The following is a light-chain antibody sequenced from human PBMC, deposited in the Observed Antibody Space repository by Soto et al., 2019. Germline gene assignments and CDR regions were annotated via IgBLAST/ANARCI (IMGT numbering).Light chain of an antibody. CDR1: TSDVGGYDY. J-gene: IGLJ1*01. V-gene: IGLV2-14*01. Sequence: QSVLTQPASVSGSPGQSITISCTGTTSDVGGYDYVSWYQHHAGKGPKLLLFEVSNRPSGVSTRFSGSKSGNTASLTISGLQTEDEADYFCFSFTTDWTHVFGTGTKVTVL. CDR2: EVS. CDR3: FSFTTDWTHV.